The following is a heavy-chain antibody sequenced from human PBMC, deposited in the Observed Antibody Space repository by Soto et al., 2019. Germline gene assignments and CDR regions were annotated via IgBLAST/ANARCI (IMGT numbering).Heavy chain of an antibody. CDR1: GCTFSNYV. J-gene: IGHJ4*02. CDR2: ISGSGTTT. CDR3: ANGGYCSTTSCYALDS. V-gene: IGHV3-23*01. D-gene: IGHD2-2*01. Sequence: GGSLRLSCAASGCTFSNYVMSWVRQAPGKGLEWVSVISGSGTTTYYADSVKGRFTISRDNSKNTLYLQMNSLRVEDTAVYYCANGGYCSTTSCYALDSWGQGALVTVSS.